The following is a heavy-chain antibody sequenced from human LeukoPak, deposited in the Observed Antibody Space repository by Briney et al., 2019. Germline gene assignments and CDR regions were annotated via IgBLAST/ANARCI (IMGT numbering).Heavy chain of an antibody. V-gene: IGHV1-2*02. D-gene: IGHD3-10*01. CDR3: ARLGFGELMNYYYYYYMDV. Sequence: ASVKVSCKASGYTFTGYYMHWVRQAPGQGPEWMGWINPNSGGTNYAQKFQGRVTMTRDTSISTAYMELSRLRSDDTAVYYCARLGFGELMNYYYYYYMDVWGKGTTVT. J-gene: IGHJ6*03. CDR1: GYTFTGYY. CDR2: INPNSGGT.